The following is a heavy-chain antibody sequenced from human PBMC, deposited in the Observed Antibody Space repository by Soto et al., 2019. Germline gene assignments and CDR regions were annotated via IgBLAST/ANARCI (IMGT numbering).Heavy chain of an antibody. J-gene: IGHJ6*02. CDR1: GDSISSYY. V-gene: IGHV4-39*01. CDR2: IYYSGST. D-gene: IGHD5-18*01. CDR3: ACIFSGGYGYGFYYYGMDV. Sequence: PSETLSLTCTVSGDSISSYYWGWIRQPPGKGLEWIGSIYYSGSTYYNPSLKSRVTISVDTSKNQFSLKLSSVTAADTAVYYCACIFSGGYGYGFYYYGMDVWGQGTTVTVSS.